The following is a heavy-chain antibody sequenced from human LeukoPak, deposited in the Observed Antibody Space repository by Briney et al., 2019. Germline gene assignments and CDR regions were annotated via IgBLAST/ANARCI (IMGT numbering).Heavy chain of an antibody. D-gene: IGHD3-16*02. CDR2: FDPEDGET. J-gene: IGHJ4*02. CDR1: GYTLTELS. V-gene: IGHV1-24*01. CDR3: ATNTFGGVIVFDY. Sequence: EASVNVSCKVSGYTLTELSMHWVRQAPGKGLEWMGGFDPEDGETIYAQKFQGRVTMTEDTSTDTAYMELSSLRSEDTAVYYCATNTFGGVIVFDYWGQGTLVTVSS.